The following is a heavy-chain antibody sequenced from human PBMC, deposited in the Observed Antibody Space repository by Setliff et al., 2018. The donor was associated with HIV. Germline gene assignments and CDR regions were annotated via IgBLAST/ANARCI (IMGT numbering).Heavy chain of an antibody. CDR1: GFTFTGAW. CDR2: IKSKRDGGTT. V-gene: IGHV3-15*01. D-gene: IGHD3-16*02. Sequence: GGSLRLSCAASGFTFTGAWMHWIRQAPGKGLEWVARIKSKRDGGTTEYAASVKGRFTISRDDSKSIAYLQMNSLKTEDTAVYYCTRDPDYDYVWGSYRPYYFDYWGQGTLVTVSS. CDR3: TRDPDYDYVWGSYRPYYFDY. J-gene: IGHJ4*02.